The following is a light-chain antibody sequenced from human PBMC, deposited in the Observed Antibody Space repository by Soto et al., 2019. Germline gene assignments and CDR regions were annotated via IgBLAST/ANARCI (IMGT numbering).Light chain of an antibody. CDR1: NIGSKN. CDR2: RDS. V-gene: IGLV3-9*01. CDR3: QVWDSSTVNYV. J-gene: IGLJ1*01. Sequence: SYELTQPLSVSVALGQTARITCGGNNIGSKNVHWYQQKPGQAPVLVIYRDSNRPSGIPERFSGSNSGNTATLTISRAQAGDEADYYCQVWDSSTVNYVFGTGTKLTVL.